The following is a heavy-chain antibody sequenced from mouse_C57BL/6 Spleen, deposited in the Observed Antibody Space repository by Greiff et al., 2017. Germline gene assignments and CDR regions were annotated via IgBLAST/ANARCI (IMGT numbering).Heavy chain of an antibody. Sequence: LQESGPELVKPGASVKISCKASGYAFSSSWMNWVKQRPGKGLEWIGRIYPGDGDTNYNGKFKGKATLTADKSSSTAYMQLSSLTSEDSAVYFCARSYYSNYDYAMDYWGQGTSVTVSS. J-gene: IGHJ4*01. CDR1: GYAFSSSW. V-gene: IGHV1-82*01. CDR2: IYPGDGDT. D-gene: IGHD2-5*01. CDR3: ARSYYSNYDYAMDY.